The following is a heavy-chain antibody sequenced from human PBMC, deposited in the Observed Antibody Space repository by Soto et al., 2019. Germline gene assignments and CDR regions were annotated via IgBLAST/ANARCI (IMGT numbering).Heavy chain of an antibody. D-gene: IGHD2-21*02. Sequence: LSLTFIVSGESISSSSYYWGWIRQPPGKCLEWIGSIYYSGRTYYNPSFKSRVTISIDTSKNQFSLKLSSVTATDTAVYYCARQRTTVVTQAYFDHWGQGALVAVSS. CDR1: GESISSSSYY. J-gene: IGHJ4*02. V-gene: IGHV4-39*01. CDR3: ARQRTTVVTQAYFDH. CDR2: IYYSGRT.